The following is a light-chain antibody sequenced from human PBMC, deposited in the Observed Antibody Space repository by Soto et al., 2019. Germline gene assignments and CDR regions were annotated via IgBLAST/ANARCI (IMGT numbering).Light chain of an antibody. CDR1: QSVSSW. Sequence: QMTQTPSTLSASVGDRVTITCRASQSVSSWLAWYQQKPGKAPKLLIYDASSLESGVPSRFSGSGSGTEFTLTISSLQPDDFATYYCQQYNSYPMYTFGQGTKLEIK. J-gene: IGKJ2*01. CDR3: QQYNSYPMYT. V-gene: IGKV1-5*01. CDR2: DAS.